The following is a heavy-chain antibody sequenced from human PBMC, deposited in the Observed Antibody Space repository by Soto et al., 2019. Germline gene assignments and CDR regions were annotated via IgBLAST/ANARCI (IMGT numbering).Heavy chain of an antibody. Sequence: QVQLQESGPGLVKPSETLSLTCTVSGGYISPYYWSWIRQPPGKGLEWIGYIFYSGNTNYNPSLRTSDTISVDTSKNQFPLKLSSVTAADTAVYYCASESGYGDPFDSWGQGTLVTVSS. J-gene: IGHJ4*02. CDR2: IFYSGNT. CDR1: GGYISPYY. V-gene: IGHV4-59*01. CDR3: ASESGYGDPFDS. D-gene: IGHD4-17*01.